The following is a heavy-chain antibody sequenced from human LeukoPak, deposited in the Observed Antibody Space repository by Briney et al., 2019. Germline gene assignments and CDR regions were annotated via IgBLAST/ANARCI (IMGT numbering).Heavy chain of an antibody. Sequence: GGSLRLSCAPSGFTVSSNYMSWVRQAPGKGLEWVSVIYSGGSTYYADSVKGRFTISRDNSKNTLYLQMNSLRAEDTAVYYCARNDYSSSYDAFDIWGQGTMATVSS. D-gene: IGHD6-6*01. V-gene: IGHV3-66*01. CDR3: ARNDYSSSYDAFDI. CDR2: IYSGGST. J-gene: IGHJ3*02. CDR1: GFTVSSNY.